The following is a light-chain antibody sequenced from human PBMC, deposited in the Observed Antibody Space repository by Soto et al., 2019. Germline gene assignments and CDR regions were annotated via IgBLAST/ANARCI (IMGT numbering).Light chain of an antibody. J-gene: IGKJ3*01. CDR3: QQYYTTLLS. Sequence: DIVMTQSPDGLSVSLGERATISCKSSQSVVVTSNNKNYLAGYQQKPGQPPKLLIYWASTRGSGVPDRFSGSGSGTDFTLTIRRLQAEDASVYYCQQYYTTLLSFRPGTKVEMK. CDR2: WAS. CDR1: QSVVVTSNNKNY. V-gene: IGKV4-1*01.